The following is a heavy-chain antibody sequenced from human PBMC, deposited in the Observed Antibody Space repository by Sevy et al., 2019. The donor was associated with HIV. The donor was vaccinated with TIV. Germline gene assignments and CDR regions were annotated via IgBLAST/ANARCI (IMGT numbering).Heavy chain of an antibody. J-gene: IGHJ4*02. CDR2: FTGSGTNT. CDR1: GFTFSSYA. D-gene: IGHD6-19*01. V-gene: IGHV3-23*01. Sequence: GGSLRLSCAASGFTFSSYAMSCVRQAPGKGLEWVSSFTGSGTNTLYADSVKGRFTISRDNSKNTLYLQMNSLRAEDTAVYYCAKECILVAGHFDYWGQGTTVTVSS. CDR3: AKECILVAGHFDY.